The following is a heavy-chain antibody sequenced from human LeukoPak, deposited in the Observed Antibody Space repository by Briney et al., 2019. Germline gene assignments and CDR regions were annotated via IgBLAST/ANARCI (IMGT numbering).Heavy chain of an antibody. V-gene: IGHV1-2*02. Sequence: GASVKVSCKTTGYTFTGYHLHWVRQAPGQGLEWMAWIQSDSGDTNYAQKFQGRVTVTRDKFTRTSYIEVDRLSSDDTAVYYRARDLTGDLYTFFDYWGQGTLVTVSS. CDR1: GYTFTGYH. J-gene: IGHJ4*02. D-gene: IGHD3-16*02. CDR2: IQSDSGDT. CDR3: ARDLTGDLYTFFDY.